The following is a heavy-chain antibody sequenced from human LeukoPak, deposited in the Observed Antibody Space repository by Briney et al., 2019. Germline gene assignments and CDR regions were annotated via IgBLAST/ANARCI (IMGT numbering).Heavy chain of an antibody. J-gene: IGHJ5*02. V-gene: IGHV4-34*01. CDR3: ARVRSALFNFWFDP. Sequence: SETLSLTCAVYGGSFSGYYWSWICQPPGKGLEWIGEINHSGSTNYNPSLKSRVTISVDTSKNQFSLKLSSVTAADTAVYYCARVRSALFNFWFDPWGQGTLVTVSS. CDR2: INHSGST. D-gene: IGHD6-6*01. CDR1: GGSFSGYY.